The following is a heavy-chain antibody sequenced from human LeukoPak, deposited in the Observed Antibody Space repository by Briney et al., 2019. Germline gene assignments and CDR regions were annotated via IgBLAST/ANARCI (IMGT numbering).Heavy chain of an antibody. J-gene: IGHJ4*02. CDR1: GFTFGDYA. D-gene: IGHD6-13*01. Sequence: GGSLRLSCTASGFTFGDYAMSWVRQAPGKGLEWVGFIRSKAYGGTTEYAASVKGRFTISRDDSKSIAYLQMNSLKTEDTAVYYCTRDCNSGRGSSSWVDTFDYWGQGTLVTVSS. CDR3: TRDCNSGRGSSSWVDTFDY. V-gene: IGHV3-49*04. CDR2: IRSKAYGGTT.